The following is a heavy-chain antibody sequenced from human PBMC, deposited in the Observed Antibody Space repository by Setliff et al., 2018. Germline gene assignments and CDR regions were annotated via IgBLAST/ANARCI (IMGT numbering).Heavy chain of an antibody. D-gene: IGHD1-26*01. CDR3: ATCVGTSWYDYNFYMDV. Sequence: AASVKVSCKLSGKTLTELSIHWVRQAPGKGLEWMGGFDPDDGETVYAQKFQGRVTMTEDTSTNTAYMELSSLRSEDTAVYYCATCVGTSWYDYNFYMDVWGIGTTVTVSS. CDR2: FDPDDGET. CDR1: GKTLTELS. J-gene: IGHJ6*03. V-gene: IGHV1-24*01.